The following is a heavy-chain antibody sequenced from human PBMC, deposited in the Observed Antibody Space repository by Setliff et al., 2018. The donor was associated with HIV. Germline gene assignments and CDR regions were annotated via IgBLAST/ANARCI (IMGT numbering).Heavy chain of an antibody. CDR2: INPHSGDT. D-gene: IGHD3-3*01. CDR3: ARAPTLFGVEYYYYFGMDV. CDR1: GYTFTGYY. J-gene: IGHJ6*02. V-gene: IGHV1-2*02. Sequence: ASVKVSCKASGYTFTGYYMHWDRQAPGQGLEWMGWINPHSGDTNYAQKFQDRVTMTRDTSVNIAYMQLSRLRSDDTAVYYCARAPTLFGVEYYYYFGMDVWGQGTTVT.